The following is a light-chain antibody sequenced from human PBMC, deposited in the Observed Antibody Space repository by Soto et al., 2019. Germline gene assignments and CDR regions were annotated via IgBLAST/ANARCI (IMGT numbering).Light chain of an antibody. J-gene: IGLJ1*01. CDR3: KSYAGSNTYD. V-gene: IGLV2-8*01. CDR1: KNDIGVYDF. Sequence: SALTQPPSASGSLGQSVTISCTGTKNDIGVYDFVSWYQHHPGKAPRLIIYEVVQRPSGVPDRFSGSKSGNTASLTVSGLQAADEADYCCKSYAGSNTYDFGSGTKVTVL. CDR2: EVV.